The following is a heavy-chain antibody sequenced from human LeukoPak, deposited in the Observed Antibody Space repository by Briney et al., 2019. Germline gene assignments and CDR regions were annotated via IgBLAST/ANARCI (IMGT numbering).Heavy chain of an antibody. CDR1: GFTFRSYA. V-gene: IGHV3-23*01. CDR2: ISGSGTNR. J-gene: IGHJ4*02. D-gene: IGHD1-1*01. CDR3: AKANWVSNADAVW. Sequence: GGSLRLSCAASGFTFRSYAMSWVRQAPGKGLEWVSIISGSGTNRYYADSVKGRFTLSRDDSRNTVYLQLNNLRVEDTAIYFCAKANWVSNADAVWWGQGTQVTVSS.